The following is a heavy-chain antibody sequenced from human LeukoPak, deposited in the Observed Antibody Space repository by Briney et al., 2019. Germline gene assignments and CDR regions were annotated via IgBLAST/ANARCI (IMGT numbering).Heavy chain of an antibody. V-gene: IGHV4-59*01. CDR3: ARRGKDGYNLYLFDY. CDR1: GGSINSYY. D-gene: IGHD5-24*01. Sequence: KPSETLSLTCTVSGGSINSYYWSWIRQPPGKGLEWIGHIYYSGSTNYNPSLKSRVTISVDTSKNQFSLKLTSVTAADTAVYYCARRGKDGYNLYLFDYWGQGSLVTVSS. CDR2: IYYSGST. J-gene: IGHJ4*02.